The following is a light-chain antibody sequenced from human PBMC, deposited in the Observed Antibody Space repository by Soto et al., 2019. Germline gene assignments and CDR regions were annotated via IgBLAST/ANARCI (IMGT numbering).Light chain of an antibody. Sequence: QSALTQPASVSGSPGQSITISCTGISSDVGDYNFVSWYQQYPGKAPKLMIYDVSNRPSGVSNRFSGSKSGNTASLTISGLQAEDEADYYCSSYRSSSTQVVFGGGTKVTVL. CDR1: SSDVGDYNF. CDR2: DVS. J-gene: IGLJ2*01. V-gene: IGLV2-14*01. CDR3: SSYRSSSTQVV.